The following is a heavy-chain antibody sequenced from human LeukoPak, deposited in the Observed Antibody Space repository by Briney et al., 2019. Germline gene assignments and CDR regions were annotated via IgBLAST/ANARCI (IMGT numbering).Heavy chain of an antibody. V-gene: IGHV1-8*01. D-gene: IGHD2-8*01. CDR1: GYTFTSYD. CDR3: ARGHCTNGVCYDY. Sequence: ASVEVSCKASGYTFTSYDINWVRQATGQGLEWMGWMNPNSGNTGYAQKFQGRVTMTRNTSISTAYMELSSLRSEDTAVYYCARGHCTNGVCYDYWGQGTLVTVSS. J-gene: IGHJ4*02. CDR2: MNPNSGNT.